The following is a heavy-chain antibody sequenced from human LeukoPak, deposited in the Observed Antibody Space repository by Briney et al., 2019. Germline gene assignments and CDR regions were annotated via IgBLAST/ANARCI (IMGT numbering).Heavy chain of an antibody. V-gene: IGHV1-8*03. CDR1: GYTFTSYD. D-gene: IGHD6-13*01. J-gene: IGHJ4*02. CDR2: MNPNSGNT. Sequence: ASVKVSCKASGYTFTSYDINWVRQATGQGLEWMGWMNPNSGNTGYAQKFQGRVTITRNTSISTAYMELSSLRSEDTAVYYCAKSQLQLKPDYDYWGQGTLVTVSS. CDR3: AKSQLQLKPDYDY.